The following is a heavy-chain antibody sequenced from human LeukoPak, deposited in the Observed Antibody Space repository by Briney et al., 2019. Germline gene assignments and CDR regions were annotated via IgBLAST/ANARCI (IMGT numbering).Heavy chain of an antibody. CDR3: AKGSSGYFADL. V-gene: IGHV3-23*01. J-gene: IGHJ5*02. Sequence: PGGSLRLPCAASGFIFNNYGLIWVRQAPGKGLEWVSAISNDGGGTQYADFVEGRFTISRDNSKNTLFLQMSSLRAEDTALYYCAKGSSGYFADLWGQGTLVTVSS. D-gene: IGHD3-22*01. CDR2: ISNDGGGT. CDR1: GFIFNNYG.